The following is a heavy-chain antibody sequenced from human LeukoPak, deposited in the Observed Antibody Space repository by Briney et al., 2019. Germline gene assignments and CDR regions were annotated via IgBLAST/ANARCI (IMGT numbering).Heavy chain of an antibody. J-gene: IGHJ4*02. CDR2: ISGSGGST. D-gene: IGHD3-10*01. CDR3: AKDYGSGSYYWSDY. Sequence: GGSLRLSCTASGFTFSSYAMSWVRQAPGKGLEWVSAISGSGGSTYYADSVKGRFTISRDNSKNTLYLQMNSLRAEDTAVYYCAKDYGSGSYYWSDYWGQGTLVTVSS. CDR1: GFTFSSYA. V-gene: IGHV3-23*01.